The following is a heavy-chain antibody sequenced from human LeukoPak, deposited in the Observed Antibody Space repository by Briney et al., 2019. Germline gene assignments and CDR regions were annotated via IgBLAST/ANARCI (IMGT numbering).Heavy chain of an antibody. J-gene: IGHJ4*02. CDR1: GYTFTGYY. V-gene: IGHV1-2*02. CDR2: INPNSGGT. Sequence: GASVKVSCKASGYTFTGYYMHWVRQAPGQGLEWMGWINPNSGGTNYAQKFRGRVTMTRDTSISTAYMELSRLRSDDTAVYYCAREGAITGTTFWDYWGQGTLVTVSS. CDR3: AREGAITGTTFWDY. D-gene: IGHD1-7*01.